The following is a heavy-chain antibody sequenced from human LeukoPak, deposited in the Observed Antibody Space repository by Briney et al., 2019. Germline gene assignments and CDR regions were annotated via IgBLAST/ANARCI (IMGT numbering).Heavy chain of an antibody. Sequence: GGSLRLSCAASGFSFSVYWMHWVRQAPGKGPVWVSRIKTDGSITDYADFVKGRFTISRDNAQNSLFLQLNSLRAEDTAVYYCAELGITMIGGVWGNGTTVTISS. V-gene: IGHV3-74*01. J-gene: IGHJ6*04. CDR2: IKTDGSIT. D-gene: IGHD3-10*02. CDR1: GFSFSVYW. CDR3: AELGITMIGGV.